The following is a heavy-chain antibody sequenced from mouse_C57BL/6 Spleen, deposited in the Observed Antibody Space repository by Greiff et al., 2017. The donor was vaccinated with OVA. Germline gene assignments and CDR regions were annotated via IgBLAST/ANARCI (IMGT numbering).Heavy chain of an antibody. CDR1: GYTFTSYW. J-gene: IGHJ2*01. V-gene: IGHV1-50*01. CDR2: IDPSDSYT. Sequence: QVQLRQPGAELVKPGASVKLSCKASGYTFTSYWMQWVKQRPGQGLEWIGEIDPSDSYTNYNQKFKGKATLTVDTSSSTAYMQLSSLTSEDSAVYYCARRGFITTVVAPYFDYWGQGTTLTVSS. D-gene: IGHD1-1*01. CDR3: ARRGFITTVVAPYFDY.